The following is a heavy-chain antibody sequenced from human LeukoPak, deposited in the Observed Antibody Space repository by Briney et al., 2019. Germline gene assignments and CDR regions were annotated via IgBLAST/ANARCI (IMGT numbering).Heavy chain of an antibody. D-gene: IGHD3-9*01. J-gene: IGHJ4*02. V-gene: IGHV3-30*02. CDR1: GFTFSNYN. Sequence: GGSLRLSCAASGFTFSNYNLNWVRQAPGKGLEWVAFIRYDGSNKYYVDSVKGRFTISRDNSKNTLYLQMNSLRAEDTAVYYCADGGYYDILTGNDYWGQGTLVTVSS. CDR2: IRYDGSNK. CDR3: ADGGYYDILTGNDY.